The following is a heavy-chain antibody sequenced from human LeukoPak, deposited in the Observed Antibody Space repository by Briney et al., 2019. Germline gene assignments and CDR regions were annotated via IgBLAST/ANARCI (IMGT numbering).Heavy chain of an antibody. CDR1: GFIFNNYG. D-gene: IGHD3-22*01. J-gene: IGHJ5*02. V-gene: IGHV3-23*01. CDR3: AKGSSGYFVDL. CDR2: ISNDGGGT. Sequence: GGSLRLSCAASGFIFNNYGLIWVRQAPGKGLEWVSAISNDGGGTNYADFVRGRFTISRDNSKNTLFLQMNSLRAEDTALYYCAKGSSGYFVDLWGQGTLVTVSS.